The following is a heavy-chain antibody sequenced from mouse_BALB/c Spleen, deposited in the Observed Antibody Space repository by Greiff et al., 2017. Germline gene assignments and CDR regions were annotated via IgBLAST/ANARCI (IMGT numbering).Heavy chain of an antibody. CDR3: AREGGERRYAMDY. Sequence: VQLQQSGPELVKPGASVRISCKASGYTFTSYYIHWVKQRPGQGLEWIGWIYPGNVNTKYNEKFKGKATLTADKSSSTAYMQLSSLTSEDSAVYFCAREGGERRYAMDYWGQGTSVTVSS. V-gene: IGHV1S56*01. J-gene: IGHJ4*01. D-gene: IGHD2-12*01. CDR2: IYPGNVNT. CDR1: GYTFTSYY.